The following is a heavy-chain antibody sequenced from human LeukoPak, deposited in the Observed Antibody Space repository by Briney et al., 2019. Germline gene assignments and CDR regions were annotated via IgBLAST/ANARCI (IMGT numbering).Heavy chain of an antibody. D-gene: IGHD3-16*01. V-gene: IGHV3-30-3*01. J-gene: IGHJ4*02. CDR3: ARGESYRFDY. Sequence: GGSLRLSCAVSGFTFSSYAVHWVRQAPGKGLEWVAVISYDGSKKYYADSVEGRFTISRDNSKNTLYLQMNSLRVEDTAVYYCARGESYRFDYWGQGTLVAVSS. CDR1: GFTFSSYA. CDR2: ISYDGSKK.